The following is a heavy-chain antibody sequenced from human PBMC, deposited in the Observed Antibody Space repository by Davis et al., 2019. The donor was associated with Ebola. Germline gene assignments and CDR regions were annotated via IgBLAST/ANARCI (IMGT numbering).Heavy chain of an antibody. CDR3: ARTNYDFWSGYLKYFDY. J-gene: IGHJ4*02. D-gene: IGHD3-3*01. Sequence: KFQGRVTMTRDTSISTAYMELSRLRSDDTAVYYCARTNYDFWSGYLKYFDYWGQGTLVTVSS. V-gene: IGHV1-2*02.